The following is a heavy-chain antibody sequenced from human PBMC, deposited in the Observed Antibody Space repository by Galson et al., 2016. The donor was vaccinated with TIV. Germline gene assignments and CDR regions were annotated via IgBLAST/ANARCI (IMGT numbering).Heavy chain of an antibody. Sequence: LSLTCTVSGDSISSNNYYWGRIRQPPGKGLEWIGSIYYTGSTFYNPSLKSRVTISVDTSKNQFSLSLSSVTAADTAIYYCAWSGWEPSYFQHWGQGTLGIVSS. CDR3: AWSGWEPSYFQH. J-gene: IGHJ1*01. CDR1: GDSISSNNYY. V-gene: IGHV4-39*07. CDR2: IYYTGST. D-gene: IGHD1-26*01.